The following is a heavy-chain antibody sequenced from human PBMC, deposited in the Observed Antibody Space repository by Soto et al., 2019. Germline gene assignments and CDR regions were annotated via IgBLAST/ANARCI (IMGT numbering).Heavy chain of an antibody. CDR3: ARNSWNPPPAFDF. CDR1: GNNVSTNSAG. J-gene: IGHJ4*02. D-gene: IGHD1-1*01. CDR2: TYYRSKWNN. Sequence: SQTLSLTCVISGNNVSTNSAGWNWIRQSPSRGLEWLGRTYYRSKWNNDYAASVKGRINVNPDTSKNQFSLHLHSVTPEDTGVYYCARNSWNPPPAFDFWGQGIQVTVSS. V-gene: IGHV6-1*01.